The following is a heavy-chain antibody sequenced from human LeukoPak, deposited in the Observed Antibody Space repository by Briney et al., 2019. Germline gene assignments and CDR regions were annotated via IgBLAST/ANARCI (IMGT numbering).Heavy chain of an antibody. D-gene: IGHD6-13*01. CDR1: GGSISSGGYS. J-gene: IGHJ6*02. Sequence: SQTLSLTCAVSGGSISSGGYSWSWIRQPPGKGLEWIGYIYHSGSTYYNPSLKSQVTISVDRSKNQFSLKLSSVTAADTAVYYCARTLAGSSWSYYYYYYGMDVWGQGTTVTVSS. CDR3: ARTLAGSSWSYYYYYYGMDV. V-gene: IGHV4-30-2*01. CDR2: IYHSGST.